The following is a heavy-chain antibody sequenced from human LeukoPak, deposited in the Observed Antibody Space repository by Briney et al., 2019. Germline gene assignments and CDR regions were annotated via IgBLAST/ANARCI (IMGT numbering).Heavy chain of an antibody. CDR3: ATDGAGFDT. V-gene: IGHV3-11*01. CDR2: INMGGTNT. Sequence: GGSLRLSCAASGFTFNDYYMSWIRQAPGKGLEWLSYINMGGTNTHYADSVKGRFTTSRDNAKKSLYLEMNNLRAEDTAVYYCATDGAGFDTWGQGVLVTVSS. J-gene: IGHJ5*02. CDR1: GFTFNDYY.